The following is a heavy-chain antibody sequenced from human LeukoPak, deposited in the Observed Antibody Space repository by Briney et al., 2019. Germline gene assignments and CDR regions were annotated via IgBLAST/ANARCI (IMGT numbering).Heavy chain of an antibody. J-gene: IGHJ4*02. CDR2: IYYSGST. CDR3: ARGDGSYFGY. D-gene: IGHD1-26*01. CDR1: GGSISSYY. V-gene: IGHV4-59*01. Sequence: SETLSLTCTASGGSISSYYWSWIRQPPGKGLEWIGYIYYSGSTNYNPSLKSRVAISVDTSKNQCSLKLSSVTAADTAVYYCARGDGSYFGYWGQGTLVTVAS.